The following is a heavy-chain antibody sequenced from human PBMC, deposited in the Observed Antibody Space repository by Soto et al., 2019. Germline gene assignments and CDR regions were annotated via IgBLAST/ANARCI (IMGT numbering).Heavy chain of an antibody. V-gene: IGHV1-2*04. CDR3: WWYRKGGDDY. Sequence: GASVKVSCKASGYTFTGYYMHWVRQAPGQGLEWMGWINPNSGGTNYAQKFQGWVTMTRDTSISTAYMELSRLRSEDTAVYWAWWYRKGGDDYWGQGTLVNVSS. CDR1: GYTFTGYY. CDR2: INPNSGGT. J-gene: IGHJ4*02. D-gene: IGHD2-15*01.